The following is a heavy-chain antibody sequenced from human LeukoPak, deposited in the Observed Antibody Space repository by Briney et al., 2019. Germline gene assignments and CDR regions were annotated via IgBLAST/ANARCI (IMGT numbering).Heavy chain of an antibody. V-gene: IGHV3-30*18. CDR2: ISYDGSNK. CDR1: GFTFSSYG. CDR3: AKDSRVNYYDSSGYVDY. Sequence: GGSLRLSCAASGFTFSSYGMHWVRQAPGKGLEWVAVISYDGSNKYYADSVKGRFTISRDNSKNTLYLQMNSLRAEDTAVYYCAKDSRVNYYDSSGYVDYWGQGTLVTVSS. J-gene: IGHJ4*02. D-gene: IGHD3-22*01.